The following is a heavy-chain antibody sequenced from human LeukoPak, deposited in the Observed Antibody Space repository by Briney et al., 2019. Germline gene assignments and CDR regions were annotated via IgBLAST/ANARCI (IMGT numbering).Heavy chain of an antibody. CDR2: IYYSGST. CDR1: DGSISNRVYY. Sequence: PSETLSLTCTVSDGSISNRVYYWTWIRQPPGKGLEWIGYIYYSGSTNYNPSLKSRVTISIDTSKNQFSLKLSSVTAADTAVYYCAGDRSRDGYKGDRFDIWGQGTMVTVSS. V-gene: IGHV4-61*08. J-gene: IGHJ3*02. D-gene: IGHD5-24*01. CDR3: AGDRSRDGYKGDRFDI.